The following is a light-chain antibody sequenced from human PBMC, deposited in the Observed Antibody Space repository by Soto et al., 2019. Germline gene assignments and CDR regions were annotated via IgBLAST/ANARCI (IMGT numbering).Light chain of an antibody. V-gene: IGLV1-51*01. CDR2: DND. Sequence: QSVLTQPPSVSAAPGQTVTISCSGSSSNIGRNYVSWYQHLPGTAPKLLIYDNDKRPSGIPDRFSGSKSGTSATLRITGLQTGDEADYYCGAWDNSLSVVVFGGGTKLTVL. CDR3: GAWDNSLSVVV. CDR1: SSNIGRNY. J-gene: IGLJ2*01.